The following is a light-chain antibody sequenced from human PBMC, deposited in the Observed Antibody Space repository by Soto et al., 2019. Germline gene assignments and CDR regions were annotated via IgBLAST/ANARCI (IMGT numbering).Light chain of an antibody. CDR1: QSISTY. CDR3: QQYNSYPWT. J-gene: IGKJ1*01. CDR2: KAS. Sequence: DIQMTQSPSSLSASVGDRFTITCRASQSISTYLNWYQQKPGKAPKLLIYKASSLESGVPSRFSGSGSGTEFTLTISSLQPDDFATYYCQQYNSYPWTFGQGTKVDIK. V-gene: IGKV1-5*03.